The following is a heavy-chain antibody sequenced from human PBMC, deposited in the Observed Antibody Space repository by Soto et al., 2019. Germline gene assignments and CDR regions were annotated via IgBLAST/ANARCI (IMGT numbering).Heavy chain of an antibody. J-gene: IGHJ4*02. CDR2: LSYDASNK. V-gene: IGHV3-30-3*01. CDR1: GLTFSSYA. CDR3: ARDKSPYSSGWHNRHFDH. Sequence: QVQLVESGGGVVQPGRSLRLSCAASGLTFSSYAMHWVRQAPGKGLEWVAVLSYDASNKYYADSVKGRFTICRDNSKTLYLQMSSLRAEDTPLYYCARDKSPYSSGWHNRHFDHLGQGTLVTVSS. D-gene: IGHD6-19*01.